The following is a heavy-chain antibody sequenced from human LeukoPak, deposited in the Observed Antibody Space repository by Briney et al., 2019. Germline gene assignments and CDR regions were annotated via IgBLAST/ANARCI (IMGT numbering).Heavy chain of an antibody. CDR2: ISGSGGST. Sequence: ETLSLTCTVSGGSISSSSYYWGWIRQPPGKGLEWVSAISGSGGSTYYADSVKGRFTISRDNSKNTLYLQMNSLRAEDTAVYYCAELGITMIGGVWGKGTTVTISS. D-gene: IGHD3-10*02. V-gene: IGHV3-23*01. CDR1: GGSISSSSYY. CDR3: AELGITMIGGV. J-gene: IGHJ6*04.